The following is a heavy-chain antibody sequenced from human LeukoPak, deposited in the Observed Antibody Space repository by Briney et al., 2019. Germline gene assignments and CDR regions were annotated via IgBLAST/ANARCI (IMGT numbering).Heavy chain of an antibody. CDR2: IYYSGST. CDR3: ARQGSSSGWFDP. Sequence: SETLSLTCTVSGGSISSSSYYWSWIRQPPGKGLEWIGYIYYSGSTNYNPSLKSRVTISVDTSKNQFSLKLSSVTAADTAVYYCARQGSSSGWFDPWGQGTLVTVSS. CDR1: GGSISSSSYY. J-gene: IGHJ5*02. D-gene: IGHD6-6*01. V-gene: IGHV4-61*05.